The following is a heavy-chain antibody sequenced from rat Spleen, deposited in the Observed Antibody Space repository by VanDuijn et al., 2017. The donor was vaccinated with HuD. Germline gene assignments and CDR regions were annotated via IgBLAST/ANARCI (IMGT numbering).Heavy chain of an antibody. CDR2: ISSGGGGT. D-gene: IGHD1-11*01. Sequence: EVQLVESGGGLVQPGRSLKLSCAASGFTFSDYYMAWVRQAPKKGLEWVASISSGGGGTYYPDSVKGRFTISRDIAKSTLYLQMDSLGSEDTATYYCARRHYGYTDYFDYWGQGVMVTVSS. V-gene: IGHV5-25*01. J-gene: IGHJ2*01. CDR3: ARRHYGYTDYFDY. CDR1: GFTFSDYY.